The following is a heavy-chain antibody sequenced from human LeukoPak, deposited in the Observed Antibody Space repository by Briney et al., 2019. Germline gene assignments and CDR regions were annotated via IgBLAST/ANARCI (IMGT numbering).Heavy chain of an antibody. CDR3: ARGRSGWFTRAYYFDY. CDR2: IKQDGSEK. J-gene: IGHJ4*02. D-gene: IGHD6-19*01. V-gene: IGHV3-7*03. Sequence: GGSLRLSCAASGLTFSSYWMSWVRQAPGKGLEWVANIKQDGSEKYYVDSVKGRFTISRDNAKNSLYLQMNSLRAEDTAVYYCARGRSGWFTRAYYFDYWGQGTLVTVSS. CDR1: GLTFSSYW.